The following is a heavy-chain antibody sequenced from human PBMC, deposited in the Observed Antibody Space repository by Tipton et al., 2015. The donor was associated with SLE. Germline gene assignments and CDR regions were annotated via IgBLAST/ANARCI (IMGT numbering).Heavy chain of an antibody. V-gene: IGHV4-59*01. J-gene: IGHJ4*02. CDR1: GGSISSYY. CDR2: IYYSGST. D-gene: IGHD3-16*01. Sequence: TLSLTCTVSGGSISSYYWSWIRQPPGKGLEWIGYIYYSGSTNYNPSLKSRVTISVDTSKNQFSLKLSSVTAADTAVYYCARDLGVRGTFFDYWGRGTLVTVSS. CDR3: ARDLGVRGTFFDY.